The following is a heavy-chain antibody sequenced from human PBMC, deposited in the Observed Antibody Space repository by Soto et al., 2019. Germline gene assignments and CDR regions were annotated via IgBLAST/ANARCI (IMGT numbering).Heavy chain of an antibody. CDR1: GFTFSDYY. V-gene: IGHV3-11*01. CDR2: ISSSGSTI. CDR3: ARDGKYYYDSSGYYFPYYYYGMDV. D-gene: IGHD3-22*01. Sequence: QVQLVESGGGLVKPGGSLRLSCAASGFTFSDYYMSWIRQAPGKGLEWVSYISSSGSTIYYADSVKGRFTISRDNAKNSLYLQMNSLRAEDTAVYYWARDGKYYYDSSGYYFPYYYYGMDVWGQGTTVTVSS. J-gene: IGHJ6*02.